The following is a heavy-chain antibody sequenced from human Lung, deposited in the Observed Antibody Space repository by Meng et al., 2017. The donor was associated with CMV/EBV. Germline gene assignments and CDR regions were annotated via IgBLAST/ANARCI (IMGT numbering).Heavy chain of an antibody. CDR2: INPNSGAT. D-gene: IGHD2-2*02. V-gene: IGHV1-2*02. Sequence: CTGYYLHWERQAPGRGLEWMGWINPNSGATNFAQKFQGRVTMTRDTSISTAYMELRRLTSDDTAVYYCARATENFVVEPPAILFDYWGQGTLVTVSS. CDR1: CTGYY. J-gene: IGHJ4*02. CDR3: ARATENFVVEPPAILFDY.